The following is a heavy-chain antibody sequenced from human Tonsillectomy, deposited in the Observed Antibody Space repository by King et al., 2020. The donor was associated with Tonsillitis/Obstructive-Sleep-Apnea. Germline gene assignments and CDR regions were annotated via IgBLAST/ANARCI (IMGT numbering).Heavy chain of an antibody. Sequence: QLQESGPGLVKPSGTLSLTCAVSGGSLSSSNWWSWVRQPPWNGLEWIGVIYHSGSTNYNPSLQSRVTISVDKSKNQFSLKLSSVTAADTAVYYCATMTGAHMDVWGKGTTVTVSS. J-gene: IGHJ6*03. CDR2: IYHSGST. D-gene: IGHD3-9*01. V-gene: IGHV4-4*02. CDR3: ATMTGAHMDV. CDR1: GGSLSSSNW.